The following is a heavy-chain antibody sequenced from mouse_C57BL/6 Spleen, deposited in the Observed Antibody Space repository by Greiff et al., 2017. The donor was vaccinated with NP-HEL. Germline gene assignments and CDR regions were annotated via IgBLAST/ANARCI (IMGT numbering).Heavy chain of an antibody. J-gene: IGHJ2*01. CDR3: TTDYYGSSPYYFDY. CDR2: IDPEDGDT. Sequence: EVQLQQSGAELVRPGASVKLSCTASGFNIKDYYMHWVKQRPEQGLEWIGRIDPEDGDTEYAPKFQGKATMTADTSSNTAYLQLSSLTSEATAVYYCTTDYYGSSPYYFDYWGQGTTLTVSS. D-gene: IGHD1-1*01. CDR1: GFNIKDYY. V-gene: IGHV14-1*01.